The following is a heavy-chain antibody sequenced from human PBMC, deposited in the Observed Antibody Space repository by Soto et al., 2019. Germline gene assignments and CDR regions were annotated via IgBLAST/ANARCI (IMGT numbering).Heavy chain of an antibody. D-gene: IGHD4-17*01. CDR2: IYASGNT. CDR3: ARVGRTRATVTTDAFDV. J-gene: IGHJ3*01. V-gene: IGHV4-4*07. CDR1: GGSISGYY. Sequence: QVQLQESGPGLVKPSETLSLTCTVSGGSISGYYWSWIRQPAGKRLEWIVRIYASGNTNKNPSLKSRVTMSVDTSKNQFSLRLNSVTAADTAVYYCARVGRTRATVTTDAFDVWGQGTKVTVSS.